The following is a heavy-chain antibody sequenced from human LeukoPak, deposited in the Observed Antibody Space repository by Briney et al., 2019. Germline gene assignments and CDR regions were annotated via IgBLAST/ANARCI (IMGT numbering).Heavy chain of an antibody. J-gene: IGHJ6*02. Sequence: GGSLRLSCEASGFTFDDYAMHWVRQAPGKGLEWVSGIIWNTGSVGYADSVKGRFTISRDNAKNSLYLQMNSLRAEDTAVYYCARRVGGMDVWGQGTTVTVSS. CDR1: GFTFDDYA. CDR2: IIWNTGSV. V-gene: IGHV3-9*01. CDR3: ARRVGGMDV.